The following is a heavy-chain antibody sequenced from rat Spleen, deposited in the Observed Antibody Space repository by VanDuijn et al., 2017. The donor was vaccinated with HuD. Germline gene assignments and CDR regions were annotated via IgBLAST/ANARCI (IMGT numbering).Heavy chain of an antibody. V-gene: IGHV5-31*01. J-gene: IGHJ3*01. CDR3: ATGPRILRLDWFAY. CDR1: GFTFNNYW. Sequence: EVQLVDSGGGLVQPGRSLKLSCVASGFTFNNYWMTWIRQAPGKGLEWIASITNTGGSTFYSDSVKGRFTLSRDNAKSTLYLQMDSLRSEDTATYYCATGPRILRLDWFAYWGQGTLVTVSS. CDR2: ITNTGGST. D-gene: IGHD1-6*01.